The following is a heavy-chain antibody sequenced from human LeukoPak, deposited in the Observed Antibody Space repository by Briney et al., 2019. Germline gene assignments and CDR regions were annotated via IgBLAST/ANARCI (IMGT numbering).Heavy chain of an antibody. V-gene: IGHV3-11*01. Sequence: GGSLRLSCAASGFTFSDYYMSWIRQAPGKGLEWVSYISSSGSTIYYADSVKGRFTISRDNAKNSLYLQMNSLRAEDTAVYYCARYSSTWLYYLDYWGQGTLVTVSS. CDR1: GFTFSDYY. CDR3: ARYSSTWLYYLDY. D-gene: IGHD6-13*01. J-gene: IGHJ4*02. CDR2: ISSSGSTI.